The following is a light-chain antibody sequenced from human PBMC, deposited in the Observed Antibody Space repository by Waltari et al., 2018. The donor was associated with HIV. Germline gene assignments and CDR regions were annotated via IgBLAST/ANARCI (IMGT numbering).Light chain of an antibody. Sequence: QSVLTQPPSVSGLPGQKVTISCSGSNSDIGVNTVNWYQPFPGRAPKLVAYRSHQRPSGVPDRFSGSKSGTSASLAINGVQAEDEATYFCSAWDDTLHVVFGGGTKLTVL. CDR3: SAWDDTLHVV. V-gene: IGLV1-44*01. CDR2: RSH. J-gene: IGLJ3*02. CDR1: NSDIGVNT.